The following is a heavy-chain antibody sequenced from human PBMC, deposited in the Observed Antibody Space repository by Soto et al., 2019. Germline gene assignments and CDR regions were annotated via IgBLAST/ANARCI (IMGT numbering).Heavy chain of an antibody. CDR1: GYTFSSYG. CDR2: INGANDNT. V-gene: IGHV1-3*01. D-gene: IGHD1-1*01. J-gene: IGHJ6*01. CDR3: AKAPGNHYYYAMAV. Sequence: ASVKVSCEASGYTFSSYGLHWVRQAPGQRLGWMGSINGANDNTKCSQTFQGRVTITRDTSASTVYMELSSLRSEDTVVYYWAKAPGNHYYYAMAVWRQGSTDTVSS.